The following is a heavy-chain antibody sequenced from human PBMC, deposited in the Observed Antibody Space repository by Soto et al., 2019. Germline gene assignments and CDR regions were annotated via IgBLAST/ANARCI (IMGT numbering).Heavy chain of an antibody. CDR1: GGSISSGGYY. CDR2: IYYSGAT. Sequence: QVQLQESGPGLVKPSQTLSLTCTVSGGSISSGGYYWSWIRQNPGKGLEWIGYIYYSGATNYNPCLKSRLTISVDTSKNQYSLKLNSMTAADTAVYYCASDVSATEAFDIWGQGTMVTVSS. CDR3: ASDVSATEAFDI. V-gene: IGHV4-31*03. D-gene: IGHD5-12*01. J-gene: IGHJ3*02.